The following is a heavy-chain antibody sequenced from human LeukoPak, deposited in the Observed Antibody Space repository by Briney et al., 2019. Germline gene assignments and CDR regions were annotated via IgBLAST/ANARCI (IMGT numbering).Heavy chain of an antibody. D-gene: IGHD3-22*01. CDR3: ARAAANYYDSSGFRVTAFDI. J-gene: IGHJ3*02. CDR2: FYTSGST. Sequence: SETLSLTCSVSGVSISSGSYYWSWIRQPAGKGLEWIGRFYTSGSTNYNPSLKSRVTISVDTSKNEFSLKLSSVTAADMAVYYCARAAANYYDSSGFRVTAFDIWGQGTMVTVSS. V-gene: IGHV4-61*02. CDR1: GVSISSGSYY.